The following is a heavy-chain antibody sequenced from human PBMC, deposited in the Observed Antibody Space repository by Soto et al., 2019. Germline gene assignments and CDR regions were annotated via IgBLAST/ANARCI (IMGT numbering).Heavy chain of an antibody. J-gene: IGHJ6*02. D-gene: IGHD1-1*01. CDR2: ISYDGSNK. V-gene: IGHV3-30*18. CDR1: GFTFSSHG. CDR3: AKIGFRTGPDYYYYGMDV. Sequence: AGSLRLSWAASGFTFSSHGMRWIRQAPGKGLEWVAVISYDGSNKYYADSVKGRFTISRDNSKNTLYLQMNSLRAEDTAVYYCAKIGFRTGPDYYYYGMDVWGQGTTVTVSS.